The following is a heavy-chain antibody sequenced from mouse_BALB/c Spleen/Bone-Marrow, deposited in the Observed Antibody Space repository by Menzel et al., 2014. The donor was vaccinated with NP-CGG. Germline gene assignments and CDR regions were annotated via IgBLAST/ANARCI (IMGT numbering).Heavy chain of an antibody. CDR1: GYAFTNYL. CDR2: INPGTGGT. Sequence: QVQLQQSGDELVRPGTSVKASCKASGYAFTNYLIEWFKQRPGQGLEWIGRINPGTGGTTYNAKFKGKATLTADKSSTTAYMQLSSLTSDDSAVYFCARFTRDYWGQGTTLTVSS. V-gene: IGHV1-54*01. CDR3: ARFTRDY. J-gene: IGHJ2*01.